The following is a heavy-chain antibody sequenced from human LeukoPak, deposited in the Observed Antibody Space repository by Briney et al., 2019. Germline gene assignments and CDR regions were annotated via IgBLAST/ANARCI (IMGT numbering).Heavy chain of an antibody. V-gene: IGHV3-7*03. CDR2: IKKYGIEK. CDR3: ARGVSSWHNWFDP. CDR1: GFTFSSYW. J-gene: IGHJ5*02. D-gene: IGHD6-13*01. Sequence: PVGSLRLSCAASGFTFSSYWMSWVGQSPGKGLEGVANIKKYGIEKYYVDSVKARFTISRDNAKSSLYLQMNSLRAEDTAVYYCARGVSSWHNWFDPWGQGTLVTVSS.